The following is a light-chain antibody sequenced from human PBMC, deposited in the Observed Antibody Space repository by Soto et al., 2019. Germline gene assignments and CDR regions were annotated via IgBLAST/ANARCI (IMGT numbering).Light chain of an antibody. V-gene: IGKV1-39*01. Sequence: DIQMTQSPSSLSAPVGDRVTITCRASQSISSYLNWYQQKPGKAPKLLIYAASSLQSGVPSRFSGSGSGTDFTLTISSLQPEDFATYYCQQSYSTPPITFGQGTRREIK. J-gene: IGKJ5*01. CDR2: AAS. CDR3: QQSYSTPPIT. CDR1: QSISSY.